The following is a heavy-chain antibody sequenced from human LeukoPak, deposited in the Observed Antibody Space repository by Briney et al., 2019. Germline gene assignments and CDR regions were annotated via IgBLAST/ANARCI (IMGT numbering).Heavy chain of an antibody. CDR2: ISSSGSTI. CDR1: GFTFSSYE. CDR3: ARDKHYDASSGYYYVI. D-gene: IGHD3-22*01. J-gene: IGHJ4*02. V-gene: IGHV3-48*03. Sequence: GGSLRLSCAASGFTFSSYEMNWVRQAPGKGLEWVSYISSSGSTIYYADSVKGRFTISRGNAKNSLYLQMNSLRAEDTAVYYCARDKHYDASSGYYYVIWGQGTLVTVSS.